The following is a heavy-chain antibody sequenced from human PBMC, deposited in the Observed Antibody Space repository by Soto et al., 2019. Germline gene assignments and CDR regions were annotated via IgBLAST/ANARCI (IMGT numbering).Heavy chain of an antibody. CDR1: GFTFSSYS. D-gene: IGHD2-15*01. CDR3: ATDQWWDRPFDH. CDR2: ISSSSSYI. V-gene: IGHV3-21*01. Sequence: GGSLRLSCAASGFTFSSYSMNWVRQAPGKGLEWVSSISSSSSYIYYADSVKGRFTISRDNAKNSLYLQMNSLRAEDTAVYYCATDQWWDRPFDHWAQGTLVPVS. J-gene: IGHJ4*02.